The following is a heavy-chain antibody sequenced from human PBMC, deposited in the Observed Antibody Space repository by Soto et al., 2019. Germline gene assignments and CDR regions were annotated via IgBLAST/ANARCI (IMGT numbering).Heavy chain of an antibody. V-gene: IGHV3-21*01. J-gene: IGHJ2*01. CDR3: ARVDGISGTAANWDFDL. D-gene: IGHD1-20*01. CDR1: GFTFSSFG. CDR2: ISRRSTYI. Sequence: EEQLVESGGGLVKVGGSLRLSCAASGFTFSSFGMNWVRQAPGKGLEWVSCISRRSTYIYYADSLKGRFTISRDDAKNSLYLQINDVRVEDTAVYYCARVDGISGTAANWDFDLWGRGTPVTVSS.